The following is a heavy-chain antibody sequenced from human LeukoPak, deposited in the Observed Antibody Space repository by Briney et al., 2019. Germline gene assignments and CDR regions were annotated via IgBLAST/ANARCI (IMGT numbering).Heavy chain of an antibody. J-gene: IGHJ3*02. CDR1: GGSISSYY. V-gene: IGHV4-4*07. CDR3: ALTTNYYDSSGYYWSDAFDI. D-gene: IGHD3-22*01. Sequence: SETLSLTCTVSGGSISSYYWSWIRQPAGKGLEWIGRIYTSGSTNYNPSLKSRVTMSVDTSKNQFSLKLSSVTAADTAVYYCALTTNYYDSSGYYWSDAFDIWGQGTMVTVSS. CDR2: IYTSGST.